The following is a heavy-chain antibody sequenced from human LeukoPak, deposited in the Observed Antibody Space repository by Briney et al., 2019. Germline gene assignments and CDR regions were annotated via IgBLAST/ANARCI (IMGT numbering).Heavy chain of an antibody. J-gene: IGHJ4*02. D-gene: IGHD3-22*01. CDR3: ARARVTMIVVGSFDY. Sequence: ASVKVSCKASGYTFTSYGISWVRQDPGQGLEWMGWISAYNGNTNYAQKLQGRVTMTTDTSTSTAYMELRSLRSDDTAVYYCARARVTMIVVGSFDYWGQGTLVTVSS. CDR1: GYTFTSYG. CDR2: ISAYNGNT. V-gene: IGHV1-18*01.